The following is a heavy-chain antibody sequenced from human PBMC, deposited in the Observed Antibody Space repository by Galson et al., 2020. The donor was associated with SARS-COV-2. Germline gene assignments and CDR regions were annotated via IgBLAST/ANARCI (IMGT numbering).Heavy chain of an antibody. CDR2: INPNSGGT. D-gene: IGHD3-10*01. J-gene: IGHJ6*02. CDR1: GYTFTGYY. Sequence: GESLKISCKASGYTFTGYYMHWVRQAPGQGLEWMGWINPNSGGTNYAQKFQGRVTMTRDTSISTAYMELSRLRSDDTAVYYCARAGVVRGVISYYYYGMDVWGQGTTVTVSS. V-gene: IGHV1-2*02. CDR3: ARAGVVRGVISYYYYGMDV.